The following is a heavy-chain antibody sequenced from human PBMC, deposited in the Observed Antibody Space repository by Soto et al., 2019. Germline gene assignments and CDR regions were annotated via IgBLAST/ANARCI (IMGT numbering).Heavy chain of an antibody. CDR2: ISYDGGLQ. J-gene: IGHJ4*02. V-gene: IGHV3-30*03. CDR3: VSDRGYGHASVPYS. CDR1: GFTFSSYG. D-gene: IGHD5-18*01. Sequence: AQLVESGGGVVQPGRSLRLSCAASGFTFSSYGMHWVRQAPGTGLEWVAVISYDGGLQHYADSVKGRFTISRDNSKNLVLLQMNSLRDEDTAVYYCVSDRGYGHASVPYSWGQGTLVSVSS.